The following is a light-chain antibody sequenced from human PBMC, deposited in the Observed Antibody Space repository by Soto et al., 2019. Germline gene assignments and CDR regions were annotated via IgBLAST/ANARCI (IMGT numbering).Light chain of an antibody. J-gene: IGKJ1*01. V-gene: IGKV1-39*01. Sequence: DIQITQSPASVSASVRERVTITCRASQNIGVYLNWYQKKPGKAPELLIHAASSLQSGVPSTFSGSGSGTDFALTISSLQPEDFATYYCHQTAANPWTFAQGTKVDI. CDR3: HQTAANPWT. CDR1: QNIGVY. CDR2: AAS.